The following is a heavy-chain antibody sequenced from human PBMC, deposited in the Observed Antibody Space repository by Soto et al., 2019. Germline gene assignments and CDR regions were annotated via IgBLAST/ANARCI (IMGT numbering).Heavy chain of an antibody. J-gene: IGHJ4*02. CDR3: THRGAASVGRYYFDY. CDR2: IDCHDDK. CDR1: VFSLSTTGVG. Sequence: VRALANPTQSVTLTHLFSVFSLSTTGVGLKWIGLPPGKALEWLALIDCHDDKRYSPSLKTRLNITKNTSKNQVVLTMTNMDTVDNATDYCTHRGAASVGRYYFDYWGQGALVTVS. D-gene: IGHD3-16*01. V-gene: IGHV2-5*01.